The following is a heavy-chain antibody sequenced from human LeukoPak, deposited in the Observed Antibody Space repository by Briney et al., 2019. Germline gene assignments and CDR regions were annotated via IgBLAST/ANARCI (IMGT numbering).Heavy chain of an antibody. D-gene: IGHD5-12*01. CDR3: AREGCSAYGLDY. J-gene: IGHJ4*02. Sequence: PGGSLRLSCVASGFIFSSYNINWVRQAPGKGLEWVSSISSSSTYISYADSVKGRFTISRDNAKNSLDLQMDSLRVEDTALYYCAREGCSAYGLDYWGQGTLVTVSS. V-gene: IGHV3-21*01. CDR1: GFIFSSYN. CDR2: ISSSSTYI.